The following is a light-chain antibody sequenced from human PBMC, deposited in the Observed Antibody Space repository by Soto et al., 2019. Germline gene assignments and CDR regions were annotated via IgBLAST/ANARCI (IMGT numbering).Light chain of an antibody. V-gene: IGKV1-39*01. CDR1: QGISTY. J-gene: IGKJ1*01. Sequence: IQMTQSPSSLSASVGDRVTITCRASQGISTYLNWYQQKPGKAPKLLIYAASSLQSGVPSRFSGSGSETDFTLTISSLQPEDFATYYCQQSYSTPWTFGQGTKVDIK. CDR2: AAS. CDR3: QQSYSTPWT.